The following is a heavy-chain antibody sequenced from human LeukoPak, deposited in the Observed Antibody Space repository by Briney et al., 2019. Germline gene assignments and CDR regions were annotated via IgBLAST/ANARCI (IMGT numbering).Heavy chain of an antibody. CDR3: ASDWNDAHFGY. CDR1: GYTFTSYD. J-gene: IGHJ4*02. D-gene: IGHD1-1*01. CDR2: MNPNSGNT. Sequence: VASVKVSCKASGYTFTSYDINWVRQATGQGLEWMGWMNPNSGNTGYAQKFQGRVTMTRDTPISTAYMELSRLRSDDTAVYYCASDWNDAHFGYWGQGTLVTVSS. V-gene: IGHV1-8*02.